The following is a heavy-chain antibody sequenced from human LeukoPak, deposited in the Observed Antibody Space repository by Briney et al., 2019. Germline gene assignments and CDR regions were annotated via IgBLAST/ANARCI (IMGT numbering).Heavy chain of an antibody. CDR3: ANHFACGSTSCPPFDS. J-gene: IGHJ4*02. Sequence: GGSLRLSCAASGFTFDDYAMHWVRQAPGKGLEWVSGISWNSGSIGYADSVEGRFTISRDNAKNSLYLQMNSLRVEDTAVYYCANHFACGSTSCPPFDSWGQGTLVTVSS. V-gene: IGHV3-9*01. D-gene: IGHD2-2*01. CDR2: ISWNSGSI. CDR1: GFTFDDYA.